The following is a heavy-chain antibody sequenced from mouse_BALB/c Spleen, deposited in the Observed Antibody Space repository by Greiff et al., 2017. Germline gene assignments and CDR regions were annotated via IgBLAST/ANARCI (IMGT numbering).Heavy chain of an antibody. V-gene: IGHV1-9*01. CDR3: ARPQLTGHAMDY. Sequence: LVESGAELMKPGASVKISCKATGYTFSSYWIEWVKQRPGHGLEWIGEILPGSGSTNYNEKFKGKATFTADTSSNTAYMQLSSLTSEDSAVYYCARPQLTGHAMDYWGQGTSVTVSS. D-gene: IGHD4-1*01. J-gene: IGHJ4*01. CDR2: ILPGSGST. CDR1: GYTFSSYW.